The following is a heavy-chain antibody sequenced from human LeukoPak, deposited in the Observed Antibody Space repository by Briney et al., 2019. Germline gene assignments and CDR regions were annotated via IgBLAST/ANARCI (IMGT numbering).Heavy chain of an antibody. CDR1: GYXFTSYG. V-gene: IGHV1-18*01. CDR3: ARDGRVYCSSTSCYPRPDAFDI. D-gene: IGHD2-2*01. J-gene: IGHJ3*02. Sequence: ASVKVSCKASGYXFTSYGISWVRQAPGQGLEWMGWISAYNGNTNYAQKLQGRVTMTTDTCTSTAYMELRSLRSDDTAVYYCARDGRVYCSSTSCYPRPDAFDIWGQGTMVTVSS. CDR2: ISAYNGNT.